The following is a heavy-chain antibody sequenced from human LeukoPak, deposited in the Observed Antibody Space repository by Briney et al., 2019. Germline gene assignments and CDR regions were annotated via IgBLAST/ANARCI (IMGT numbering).Heavy chain of an antibody. CDR1: GGSISSGDYY. CDR3: ARVEAVAGIDY. Sequence: SETLSLTCTVSGGSISSGDYYWSWIRQPPGKGLEWIGYIYYSGSTYYNPSLKSRVTISVDTSKNQFSLKLSSVTAADTAVYYCARVEAVAGIDYWGQGTLVTVSS. D-gene: IGHD6-19*01. J-gene: IGHJ4*02. CDR2: IYYSGST. V-gene: IGHV4-30-4*02.